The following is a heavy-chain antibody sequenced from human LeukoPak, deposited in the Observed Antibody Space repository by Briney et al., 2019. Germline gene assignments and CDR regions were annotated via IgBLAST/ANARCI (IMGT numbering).Heavy chain of an antibody. Sequence: GGSLRLSCAASGFTFSSYAMSWVRQAPGKGLEWVSAIDGSGDSTYYADSVKGRFTISRDNSKNTLYLQMNSLRAEDTAVYYCAKAMSQWLVDISFDYWGQGTLVTVSS. D-gene: IGHD6-19*01. J-gene: IGHJ4*02. CDR1: GFTFSSYA. V-gene: IGHV3-23*01. CDR3: AKAMSQWLVDISFDY. CDR2: IDGSGDST.